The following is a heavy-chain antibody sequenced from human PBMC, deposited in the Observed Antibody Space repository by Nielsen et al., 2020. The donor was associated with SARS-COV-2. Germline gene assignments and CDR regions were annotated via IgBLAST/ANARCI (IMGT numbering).Heavy chain of an antibody. D-gene: IGHD3-10*01. CDR1: GGSISSYY. CDR3: ARVSWGSGHPQRGVIFGELPSGFDP. J-gene: IGHJ5*02. V-gene: IGHV4-59*01. Sequence: SETLSLTCTVSGGSISSYYWSWIRQPPGKGLEWIGYIYYSGSTNYNPSLKSRVTISVDTSKNQFSLKLSSVTAADTAVYYCARVSWGSGHPQRGVIFGELPSGFDPWGQGTLVTVSS. CDR2: IYYSGST.